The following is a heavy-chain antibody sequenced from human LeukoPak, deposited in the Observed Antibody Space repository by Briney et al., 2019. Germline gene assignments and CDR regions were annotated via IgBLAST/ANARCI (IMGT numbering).Heavy chain of an antibody. CDR3: ARAGRDGYNGGDY. Sequence: PGGSLRLSCAASGFTFSNLWMSWVRQAPGKGLKWVANIKQDGSEKYYVDSVKGRFTISRDNAQNSLYLQMNSLRAEDTAVYYCARAGRDGYNGGDYWGQGTLVTVSS. J-gene: IGHJ4*02. CDR2: IKQDGSEK. V-gene: IGHV3-7*01. CDR1: GFTFSNLW. D-gene: IGHD5-24*01.